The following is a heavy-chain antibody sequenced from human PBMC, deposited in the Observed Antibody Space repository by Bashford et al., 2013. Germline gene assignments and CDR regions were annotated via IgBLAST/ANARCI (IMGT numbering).Heavy chain of an antibody. Sequence: VASVKVSCKASADVFTSHGITWVRQAPGQGLEWMGWISTSDGKTDSSQKFQGRLTMTTASMALRSLRSDDTAVYYCAREGFCSGGCLGRGNFRYYGMDVWGQGTTVTVSS. J-gene: IGHJ6*02. CDR2: ISTSDGKT. CDR1: ADVFTSHG. D-gene: IGHD2-15*01. V-gene: IGHV1-18*01. CDR3: AREGFCSGGCLGRGNFRYYGMDV.